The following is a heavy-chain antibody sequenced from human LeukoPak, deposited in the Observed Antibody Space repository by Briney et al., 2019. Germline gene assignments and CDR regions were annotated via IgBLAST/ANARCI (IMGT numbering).Heavy chain of an antibody. D-gene: IGHD3-10*01. CDR1: GGSFSGYY. CDR3: ARGAVRYYGSGSYYPHFDY. J-gene: IGHJ4*02. V-gene: IGHV4-34*01. CDR2: INHSGST. Sequence: PSETLSLTCAVYGGSFSGYYWSWLRQPPGKGLEWIGEINHSGSTNYNPSLKSRVTISVDTSKTQFSLKLSSVTAADTAVYYCARGAVRYYGSGSYYPHFDYWGQGTLVTVSS.